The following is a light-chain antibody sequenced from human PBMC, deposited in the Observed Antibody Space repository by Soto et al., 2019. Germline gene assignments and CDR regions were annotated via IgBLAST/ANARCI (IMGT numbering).Light chain of an antibody. CDR2: DVT. CDR1: SGDFGLYDY. Sequence: QSVLTQPRSVSGSPGQSVTMSCTGTSGDFGLYDYVSWYQHHPGKAPKLMIYDVTKRPSGVPDRFSGSKSGNTASLTISGLQAEDEADYYCCSYAGSYTFYVFGTGTKVTVL. CDR3: CSYAGSYTFYV. V-gene: IGLV2-11*01. J-gene: IGLJ1*01.